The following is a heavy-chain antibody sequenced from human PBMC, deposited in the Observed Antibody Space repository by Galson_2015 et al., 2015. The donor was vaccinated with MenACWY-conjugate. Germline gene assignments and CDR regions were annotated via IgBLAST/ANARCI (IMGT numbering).Heavy chain of an antibody. V-gene: IGHV1-3*01. D-gene: IGHD3-10*01. J-gene: IGHJ4*02. CDR3: TRDRAGDPAKFDY. CDR2: INGDSGNS. CDR1: GYTFIDYA. Sequence: SVKVSCKASGYTFIDYAIHWVRQAPGQQLEWMGWINGDSGNSKSSQRFQGRVTLTKDSSASTAYMELANLRSEDTAVYYCTRDRAGDPAKFDYWGQGTLVTVSS.